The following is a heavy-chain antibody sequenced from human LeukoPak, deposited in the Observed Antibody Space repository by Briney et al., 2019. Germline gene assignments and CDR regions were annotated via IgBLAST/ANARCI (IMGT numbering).Heavy chain of an antibody. J-gene: IGHJ4*02. Sequence: SETLSLTCTVSGGSINSHYWSWIRQSPGKGLEWIGDIYYSGSTKYNPSFKSRVTISVDPPKNDLSLRLTSVLAADTAIYYCVRRGNTGWNYFDCWGQGILVTVSS. CDR1: GGSINSHY. D-gene: IGHD6-19*01. CDR3: VRRGNTGWNYFDC. CDR2: IYYSGST. V-gene: IGHV4-59*08.